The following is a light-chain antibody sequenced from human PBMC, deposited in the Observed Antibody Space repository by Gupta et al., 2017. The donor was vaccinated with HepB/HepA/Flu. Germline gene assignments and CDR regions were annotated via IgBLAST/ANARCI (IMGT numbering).Light chain of an antibody. J-gene: IGLJ2*01. Sequence: QSALTQPPSASGSPGPSVTISCTGTSSDVGGYNYVSWYQQHPGNAPKLRMYEVSKRPSGVPDRFSGSKSGNTASLTVSGLQAEDEADDYCSSYAGSNNVICGGGTKLTV. CDR2: EVS. CDR1: SSDVGGYNY. V-gene: IGLV2-8*01. CDR3: SSYAGSNNVI.